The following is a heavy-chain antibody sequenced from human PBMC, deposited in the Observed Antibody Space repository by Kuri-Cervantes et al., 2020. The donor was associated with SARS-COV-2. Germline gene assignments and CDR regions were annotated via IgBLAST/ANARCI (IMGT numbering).Heavy chain of an antibody. J-gene: IGHJ4*02. CDR3: AREGTTSVGSTSFDH. CDR2: IIPIFGTA. CDR1: GGTFSSYA. D-gene: IGHD1-26*01. Sequence: SVKLSCNASGGTFSSYAISWVRQDPGQGLEWMGGIIPIFGTANYAQKFQGRVTITADESTSTAYMELSSLRSEDTAVYYCAREGTTSVGSTSFDHWGQGALVTVSS. V-gene: IGHV1-69*13.